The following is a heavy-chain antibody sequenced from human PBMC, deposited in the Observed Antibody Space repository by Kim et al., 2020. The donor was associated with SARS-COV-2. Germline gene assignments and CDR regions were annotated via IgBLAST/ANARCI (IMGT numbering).Heavy chain of an antibody. Sequence: GGSLRLSCTASGFTFGDYAMSWVRQAPGKGLEWVGSIRSKAYGGTTEYAASVKGRFTISRDDSKSIAYLQMNSLKTEDTAVYYCTRDTWLRDSSGYYYEVRGGVYSGGQGTLVTVSS. V-gene: IGHV3-49*04. CDR1: GFTFGDYA. J-gene: IGHJ5*01. CDR2: IRSKAYGGTT. D-gene: IGHD3-22*01. CDR3: TRDTWLRDSSGYYYEVRGGVYS.